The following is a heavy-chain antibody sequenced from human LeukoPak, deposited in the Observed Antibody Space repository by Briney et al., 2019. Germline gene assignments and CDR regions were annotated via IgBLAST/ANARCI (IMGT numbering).Heavy chain of an antibody. CDR2: IGTAGDT. D-gene: IGHD3-10*01. CDR1: GFTFSSYD. Sequence: GGSLRLSCAASGFTFSSYDMHWVRQATGKGLEWVSAIGTAGDTYYPGSVKGRFTISRENAKNSLYLQINSLRAGDTAVYYCARAFTMVRGVNDAFDIWGQGTMVTVSS. V-gene: IGHV3-13*01. J-gene: IGHJ3*02. CDR3: ARAFTMVRGVNDAFDI.